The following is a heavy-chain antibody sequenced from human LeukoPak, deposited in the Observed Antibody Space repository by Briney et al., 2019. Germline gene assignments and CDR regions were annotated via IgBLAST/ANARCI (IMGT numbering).Heavy chain of an antibody. CDR3: ARDIGYGSGSYSALVFDY. V-gene: IGHV1-46*01. CDR2: INPSGGST. Sequence: GASVKVSCKASGYTSTSYYMHWVRQAPGQGLEWMGIINPSGGSTSYAQKFQGRVTMTRDTSTSTVYMELSSLRSEDTAVYYCARDIGYGSGSYSALVFDYWGQGTLVTVSS. J-gene: IGHJ4*02. D-gene: IGHD3-10*01. CDR1: GYTSTSYY.